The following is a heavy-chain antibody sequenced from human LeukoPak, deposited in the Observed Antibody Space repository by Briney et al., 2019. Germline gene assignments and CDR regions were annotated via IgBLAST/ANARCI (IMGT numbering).Heavy chain of an antibody. Sequence: GGSLRLSCAASGFTFSSYGMHWVRQAPGKGLEWVAVISYDGSNKYYADSVKGRFTISRDNSKNTLYLQMNSLRAEDTAVYYCAKDLPEIIVEYYFDYWGQGTLVTVFS. CDR3: AKDLPEIIVEYYFDY. D-gene: IGHD3-22*01. V-gene: IGHV3-30*18. J-gene: IGHJ4*02. CDR1: GFTFSSYG. CDR2: ISYDGSNK.